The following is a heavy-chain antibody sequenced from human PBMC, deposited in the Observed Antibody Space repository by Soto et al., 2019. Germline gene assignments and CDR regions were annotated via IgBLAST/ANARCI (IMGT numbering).Heavy chain of an antibody. Sequence: GGSLRLSCAVSGSIFSSYGMHWVRQAPGKGLEWVAVTSYDGRNNNYADSVRGRFTISRDNSKSTLYLQMNSLRAEDTAVYYCARYYDSSVYYLDYWGQGTLVTVSS. D-gene: IGHD3-22*01. V-gene: IGHV3-30*03. CDR1: GSIFSSYG. J-gene: IGHJ4*02. CDR2: TSYDGRNN. CDR3: ARYYDSSVYYLDY.